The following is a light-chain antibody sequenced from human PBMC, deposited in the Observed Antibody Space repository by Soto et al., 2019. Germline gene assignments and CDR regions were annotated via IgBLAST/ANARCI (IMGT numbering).Light chain of an antibody. CDR2: AAS. Sequence: DIQMTQSPSSLSASVGDRVTITCRASQSISGYLNWYQQKPGKVPKLLIYAASSLQSGVPSRFSGSGSGTDFTLTISSLQPEDFATYYCQQSYSTPFTFGPGTKVDIK. CDR3: QQSYSTPFT. J-gene: IGKJ3*01. CDR1: QSISGY. V-gene: IGKV1-39*01.